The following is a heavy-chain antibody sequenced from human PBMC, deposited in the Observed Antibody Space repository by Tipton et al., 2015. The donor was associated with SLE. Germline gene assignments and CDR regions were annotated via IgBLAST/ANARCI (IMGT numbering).Heavy chain of an antibody. CDR3: AKGAGVYGGFADP. CDR2: ITYGGST. V-gene: IGHV4-59*01. Sequence: ALTCSVSVGSISPYFWSWFRQSPGKRLEWIGYITYGGSTNYNPSVKSRVTILVETSKSHFSLNLMSVTAEDTAIYYCAKGAGVYGGFADPWGQGILVTVSS. J-gene: IGHJ5*02. CDR1: VGSISPYF. D-gene: IGHD4/OR15-4a*01.